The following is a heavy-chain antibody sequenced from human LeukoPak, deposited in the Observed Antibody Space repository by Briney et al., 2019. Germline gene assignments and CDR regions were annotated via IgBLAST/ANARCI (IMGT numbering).Heavy chain of an antibody. J-gene: IGHJ5*02. CDR3: ARAPRKAWFDP. Sequence: PSETLSLTCTVSGGSISSYYWSWIRQPPGKGLEWIGYIYYSGSTNYNPSLKSRVTMSVDTSRNQFSLRLTSVTAADTAVYYCARAPRKAWFDPWGQGTLVTVSS. CDR2: IYYSGST. CDR1: GGSISSYY. V-gene: IGHV4-59*01. D-gene: IGHD1-14*01.